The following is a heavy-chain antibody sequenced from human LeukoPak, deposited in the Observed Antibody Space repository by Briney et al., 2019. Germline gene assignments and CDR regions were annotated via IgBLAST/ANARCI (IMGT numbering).Heavy chain of an antibody. CDR3: ARDVRDSYCSGGSCSSDAFDI. V-gene: IGHV1-2*02. D-gene: IGHD2-15*01. Sequence: GASVKVSCKASGYTFTGYYMHWVRQAPGQGLEWMGWINPNSGGTNYAQKFQGRVTMTRDTSISTAYMELSRLRSDDTAVYYCARDVRDSYCSGGSCSSDAFDIWGQGTMVTVSS. CDR1: GYTFTGYY. J-gene: IGHJ3*02. CDR2: INPNSGGT.